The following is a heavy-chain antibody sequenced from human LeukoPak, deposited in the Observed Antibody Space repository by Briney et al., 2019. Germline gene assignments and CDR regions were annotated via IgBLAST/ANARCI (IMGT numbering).Heavy chain of an antibody. J-gene: IGHJ6*03. CDR3: ARVEYSCLYYYMDG. D-gene: IGHD5-12*01. CDR1: AFSLSSYE. V-gene: IGHV3-48*03. Sequence: GGSLRLSCAASAFSLSSYEMKWVRQAPGQGLEWGSYIGSTTNSLYYADSVKGRFTISSDKAKKSLNLQMNSLRAEATAVYSCARVEYSCLYYYMDGWGKGTTVTVSS. CDR2: IGSTTNSL.